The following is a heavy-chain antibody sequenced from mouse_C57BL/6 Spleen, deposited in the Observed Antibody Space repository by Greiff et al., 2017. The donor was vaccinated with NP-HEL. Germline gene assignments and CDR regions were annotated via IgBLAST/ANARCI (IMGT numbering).Heavy chain of an antibody. J-gene: IGHJ2*01. Sequence: EVKVVESGGDLVKPGGSLKLSCAASGFTFSSYGMSWVRQTPDKRLEWVATISSGGSYTYYPDSVKGRFTISRDNAKNTLYRQMSSLKSEDTAMYYCARAGGYYSNSYYFDYWGQGTTLTVSS. V-gene: IGHV5-6*01. CDR1: GFTFSSYG. CDR3: ARAGGYYSNSYYFDY. CDR2: ISSGGSYT. D-gene: IGHD2-5*01.